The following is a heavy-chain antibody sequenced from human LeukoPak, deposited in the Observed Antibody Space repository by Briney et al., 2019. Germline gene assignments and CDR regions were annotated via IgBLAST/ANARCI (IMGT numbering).Heavy chain of an antibody. CDR2: IYYSGRT. CDR1: GGSISSSNYY. V-gene: IGHV4-39*01. J-gene: IGHJ2*01. Sequence: PSETLSLTCTVSGGSISSSNYYWGWIRQPPGKGLEWIGSIYYSGRTYYNPSLKSRVTIYVDTSKNQFSLQLSSVTAADTAVYYCATLRYCYGGSGPLGLYFDLWGRGTLVTVSS. CDR3: ATLRYCYGGSGPLGLYFDL. D-gene: IGHD2-15*01.